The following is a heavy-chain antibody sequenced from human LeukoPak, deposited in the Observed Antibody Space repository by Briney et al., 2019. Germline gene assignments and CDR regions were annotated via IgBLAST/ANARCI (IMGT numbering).Heavy chain of an antibody. CDR2: INWNGGNT. CDR3: ARVVSNYDFDY. D-gene: IGHD4-11*01. CDR1: GFTFDDYG. Sequence: PGGSLRLSCAASGFTFDDYGMTWVRQAPGKGLEWVSGINWNGGNTGYADSVKGRFTISRDNAQNSLYLQMNSLRAEDTALYYCARVVSNYDFDYWGQGTLVSVSS. V-gene: IGHV3-20*04. J-gene: IGHJ4*02.